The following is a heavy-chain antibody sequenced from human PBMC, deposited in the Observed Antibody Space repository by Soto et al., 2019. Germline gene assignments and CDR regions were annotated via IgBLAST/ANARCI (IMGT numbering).Heavy chain of an antibody. CDR2: ISGSGGST. D-gene: IGHD3-3*01. Sequence: EVQLLESGGGLVQPGGSLRLSCAASGFTFSSYAMSWVRQAPGKGLEWVSAISGSGGSTYYADSVKGRFTISRDNSKNTLYLQMNSLRAEDPDVYYCAALTSFGVVPLDYWGQGTLVAVSS. J-gene: IGHJ4*02. CDR1: GFTFSSYA. CDR3: AALTSFGVVPLDY. V-gene: IGHV3-23*01.